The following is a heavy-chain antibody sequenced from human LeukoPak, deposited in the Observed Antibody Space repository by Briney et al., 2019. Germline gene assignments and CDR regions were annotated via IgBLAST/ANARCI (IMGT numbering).Heavy chain of an antibody. J-gene: IGHJ4*02. CDR3: ARGPNYYGSGSYLDY. D-gene: IGHD3-10*01. Sequence: GASVKVSCKASGGTFSSYAISWVRLAPGQGLEWMGGIIPIFGTANYAQKFQGRVTITADKSTSTAYMELSSLRSEDTAVYYCARGPNYYGSGSYLDYWGQGTLVTVSS. CDR1: GGTFSSYA. CDR2: IIPIFGTA. V-gene: IGHV1-69*06.